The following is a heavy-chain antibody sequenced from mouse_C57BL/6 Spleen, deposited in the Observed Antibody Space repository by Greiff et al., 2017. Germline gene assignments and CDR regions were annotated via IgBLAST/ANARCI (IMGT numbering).Heavy chain of an antibody. J-gene: IGHJ1*03. D-gene: IGHD4-1*01. V-gene: IGHV1-59*01. Sequence: QVQLQQPGAELVRPGTSVKLSCKASGYTFTSYWMHWVKQRPGQGLEWIGLIDPSDSYTNYNQKFKGKATLTVDTSSSTAYMQLSSLTSEDSAVYYCARDWDWYFDVWGTGTTVTVSS. CDR1: GYTFTSYW. CDR2: IDPSDSYT. CDR3: ARDWDWYFDV.